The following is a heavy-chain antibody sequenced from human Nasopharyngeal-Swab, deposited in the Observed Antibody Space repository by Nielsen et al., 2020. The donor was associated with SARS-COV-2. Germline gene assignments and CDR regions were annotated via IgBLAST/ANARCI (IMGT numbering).Heavy chain of an antibody. CDR2: ISSSSSYI. J-gene: IGHJ4*02. CDR1: GFTFSDYY. D-gene: IGHD3-16*02. CDR3: ARGVITFGGVIVPFDY. Sequence: GESLKISCAASGFTFSDYYMSWIRQAPGKGLEWVSYISSSSSYIYYADSVKGRFTISRDNAKNSLYLQMNSLRAEDTAVYYCARGVITFGGVIVPFDYWGQGTLVTVSS. V-gene: IGHV3-11*01.